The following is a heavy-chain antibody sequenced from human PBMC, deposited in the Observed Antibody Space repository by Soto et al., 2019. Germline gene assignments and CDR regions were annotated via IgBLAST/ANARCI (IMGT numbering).Heavy chain of an antibody. V-gene: IGHV4-59*01. J-gene: IGHJ4*02. CDR1: GGSISSYY. Sequence: SETLSLTCTVSGGSISSYYWSWIRQPPGKGLEWIGYIYYSGSTNYNPSLKSRVTISVDTSKNQFSLKLSSVTAADTAVYYCARETLYTYFDYWGQGTLVTVSS. D-gene: IGHD3-16*01. CDR2: IYYSGST. CDR3: ARETLYTYFDY.